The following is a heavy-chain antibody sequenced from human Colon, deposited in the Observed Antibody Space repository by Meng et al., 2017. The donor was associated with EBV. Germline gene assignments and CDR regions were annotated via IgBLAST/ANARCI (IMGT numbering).Heavy chain of an antibody. CDR1: GGSISSGGYY. D-gene: IGHD5-24*01. Sequence: QLHDSGPGRVKPSQTRSLTCTVSGGSISSGGYYWSWIRQHPGKGLEWIGYIYYSGSTYYNPSLKSRVTISIDTSKNQFSLKLSSVTAADTAVYYCARGPSRWLQFSFDYWGQGTLVTVSS. J-gene: IGHJ4*02. V-gene: IGHV4-31*03. CDR3: ARGPSRWLQFSFDY. CDR2: IYYSGST.